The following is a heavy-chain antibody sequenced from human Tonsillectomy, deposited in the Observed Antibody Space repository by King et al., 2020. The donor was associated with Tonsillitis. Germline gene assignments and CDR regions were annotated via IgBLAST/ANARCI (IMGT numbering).Heavy chain of an antibody. V-gene: IGHV3-23*04. CDR2: ISGSAGGT. CDR3: AKGWVEMDA. CDR1: GFTFSSCA. Sequence: VQLVESGGGLVQPGGSLRLSCAASGFTFSSCARTWVRQAPGMRLEWGSAISGSAGGTYYADSVKGRFTISRDNSKNTLYLQMNSLRAEDTAVYYCAKGWVEMDAWGQGTLVTVSS. D-gene: IGHD5-24*01. J-gene: IGHJ4*02.